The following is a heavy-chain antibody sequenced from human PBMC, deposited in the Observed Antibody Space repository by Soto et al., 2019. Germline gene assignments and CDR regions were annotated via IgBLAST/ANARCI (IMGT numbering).Heavy chain of an antibody. Sequence: QVQLQESGPGLVKPSGTLSLTCAVSGGCISSSNWWSWVRQPPGKGLEWIGEIYHSGSTNYNPSLKSRVTISLDKSKNQCPLKLGSVAAADTAVYYCARVVGGYYYGMDVWGQGTTVTVSS. V-gene: IGHV4-4*02. CDR1: GGCISSSNW. CDR3: ARVVGGYYYGMDV. CDR2: IYHSGST. D-gene: IGHD2-2*01. J-gene: IGHJ6*02.